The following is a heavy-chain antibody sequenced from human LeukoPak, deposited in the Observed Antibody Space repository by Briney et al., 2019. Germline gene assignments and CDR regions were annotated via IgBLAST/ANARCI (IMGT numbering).Heavy chain of an antibody. CDR2: LYPRDSDT. CDR1: GYSFTSYG. D-gene: IGHD1-1*01. V-gene: IGHV5-51*01. Sequence: GESLKIACKGAGYSFTSYGIGWMRQMAGKGLELVGILYPRDSDTRYSPSFQGQVPISADKSISTAYLQWSSLKASDTAMYYCARHGIVHRYYYRMDVWGQGTTVTVSS. J-gene: IGHJ6*02. CDR3: ARHGIVHRYYYRMDV.